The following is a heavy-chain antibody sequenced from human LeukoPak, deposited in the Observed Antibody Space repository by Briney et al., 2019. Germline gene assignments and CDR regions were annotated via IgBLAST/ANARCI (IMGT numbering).Heavy chain of an antibody. CDR1: GFTFSNYY. CDR2: ISDSGNTI. D-gene: IGHD1-1*01. J-gene: IGHJ1*01. Sequence: AGGSLRLSCAASGFTFSNYYMTWIRQAPGKGLQWIAFISDSGNTIYYADSVEGRFTISRDNAKNSLYLQMHSLRAEDTAVYYWGTPTFTGRRRRTKFFQHWGQGNL. V-gene: IGHV3-11*01. CDR3: GTPTFTGRRRRTKFFQH.